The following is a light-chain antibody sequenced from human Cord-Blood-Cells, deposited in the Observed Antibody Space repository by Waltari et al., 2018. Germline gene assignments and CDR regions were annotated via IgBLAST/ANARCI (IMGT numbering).Light chain of an antibody. Sequence: QSVLTHPPSASGTPGQRVPTPCSGRSSNIGNNYVYWYQQLPVTAPKLLIYRNNQRPSGVPDRFSGSKSGTSVTLSISGLRSEDEADYYCAAWDDSLGGRVFGGGTKLTVL. V-gene: IGLV1-47*01. CDR1: SSNIGNNY. J-gene: IGLJ3*02. CDR2: RNN. CDR3: AAWDDSLGGRV.